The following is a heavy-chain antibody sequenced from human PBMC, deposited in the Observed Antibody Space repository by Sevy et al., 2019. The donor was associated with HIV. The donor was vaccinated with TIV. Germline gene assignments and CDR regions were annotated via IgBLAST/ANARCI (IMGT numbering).Heavy chain of an antibody. D-gene: IGHD6-19*01. V-gene: IGHV3-30-3*01. Sequence: GGSQRLSCSASGFTFSDYTMHWVRQAPGKGLEWVTLILKDGAIKYYADSVKGRFTISRDNSENTLYLQMNSLRPEDTAVYYCARALYSDVWYYYDYWGQGTLVTVSS. CDR3: ARALYSDVWYYYDY. J-gene: IGHJ4*02. CDR2: ILKDGAIK. CDR1: GFTFSDYT.